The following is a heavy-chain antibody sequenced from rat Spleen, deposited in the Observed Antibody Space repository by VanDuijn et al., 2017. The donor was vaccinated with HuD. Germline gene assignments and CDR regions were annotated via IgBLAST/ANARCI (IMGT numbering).Heavy chain of an antibody. V-gene: IGHV4-2*01. Sequence: EVKLVESGGGLVQPGRSLKLSCAASGFNFNDHWMGWVRQAPGKGLEWIGEINKDSRTIKYTPSLKEKIIISRDNAQNTLYLQMSKLGSEDTAIYYCVREEFGVRDWGQGVMVTVSS. J-gene: IGHJ2*01. CDR1: GFNFNDHW. CDR3: VREEFGVRD. CDR2: INKDSRTI. D-gene: IGHD4-3*01.